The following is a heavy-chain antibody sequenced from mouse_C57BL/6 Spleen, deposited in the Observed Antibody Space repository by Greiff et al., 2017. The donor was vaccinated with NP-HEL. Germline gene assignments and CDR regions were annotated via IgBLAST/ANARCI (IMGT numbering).Heavy chain of an antibody. Sequence: VKLMESGPELVKPGASVKISCKASGYAFSSSWMNWVKQRPGKGLEWIGRIYPGDGDTNYNGKFKGTATLTADKSSSTAYMQLSSLTSEDSAVYFCATYYSNSWFAYWGQGTLVTVSA. CDR2: IYPGDGDT. V-gene: IGHV1-82*01. CDR1: GYAFSSSW. J-gene: IGHJ3*01. D-gene: IGHD2-5*01. CDR3: ATYYSNSWFAY.